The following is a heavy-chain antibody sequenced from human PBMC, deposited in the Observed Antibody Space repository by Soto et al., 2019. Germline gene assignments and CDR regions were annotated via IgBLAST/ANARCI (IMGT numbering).Heavy chain of an antibody. CDR1: GFTFSDYY. CDR3: ASGDSSGWYLTPFAY. J-gene: IGHJ4*02. Sequence: QVQLVESGGGLVKPGGSLRLSCAASGFTFSDYYMRWIRQAPGKGLEWVSYISSSGSNIYYADSVKGRFTISRDNAKNSLYLQMNRLRVEDTAVYYCASGDSSGWYLTPFAYWGQGTMVTVSS. CDR2: ISSSGSNI. D-gene: IGHD6-19*01. V-gene: IGHV3-11*01.